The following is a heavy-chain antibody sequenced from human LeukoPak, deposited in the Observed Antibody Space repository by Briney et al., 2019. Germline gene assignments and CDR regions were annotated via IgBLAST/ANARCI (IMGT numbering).Heavy chain of an antibody. CDR1: GGTFSSYT. D-gene: IGHD3-22*01. CDR2: IIPILGIA. CDR3: ARSRYDSSGSYYY. J-gene: IGHJ4*02. Sequence: ASVKVSCKASGGTFSSYTISWVRQAPGQGLEWMGRIIPILGIANYAQKFQGRVTITADKSTSTAYMELSSLRSEDTAVYYCARSRYDSSGSYYYWGQGTLVTVSS. V-gene: IGHV1-69*02.